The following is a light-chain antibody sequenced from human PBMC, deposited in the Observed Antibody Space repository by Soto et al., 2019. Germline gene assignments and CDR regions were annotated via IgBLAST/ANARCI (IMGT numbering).Light chain of an antibody. CDR2: AAS. CDR3: QNYNSAPLT. V-gene: IGKV1-27*01. CDR1: QGIRNY. J-gene: IGKJ4*01. Sequence: DIQLTQSPSSLSASVGDRVTITCRASQGIRNYLAWYQQKPGKVPKLLIYAASTLQSGVPSRFSGSGSGTDFTLTISSLQPEDVATYYCQNYNSAPLTFGGETKVEIK.